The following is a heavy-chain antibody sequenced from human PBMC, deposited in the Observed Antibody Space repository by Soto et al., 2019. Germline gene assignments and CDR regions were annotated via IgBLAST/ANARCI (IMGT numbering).Heavy chain of an antibody. CDR3: ARSFRDDSWSGYYSGYFDY. CDR2: IYPGDSDT. V-gene: IGHV5-51*01. CDR1: GYSFTSYW. Sequence: PGESLKISCKGSGYSFTSYWIGWVRQMPGKGLEWMGIIYPGDSDTRYSPSFQGQVTISADKSISTAYLQWSSLKASDTAMYYCARSFRDDSWSGYYSGYFDYWGQGTLVTVSS. D-gene: IGHD3-3*01. J-gene: IGHJ4*02.